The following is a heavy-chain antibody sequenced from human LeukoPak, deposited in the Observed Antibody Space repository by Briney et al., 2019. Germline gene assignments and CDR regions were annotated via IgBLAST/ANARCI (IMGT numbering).Heavy chain of an antibody. CDR2: INPNSGGT. D-gene: IGHD2-15*01. CDR1: GYTFTGHY. V-gene: IGHV1-2*02. Sequence: ASVKVSCKASGYTFTGHYMHWVRQAPGQGLEWMGWINPNSGGTNYAQKFQGRVTMTRDTSISTAYMELSRLRSDDTAVYYCARAVVVVVAAKGGNWFDPWGQGTLVTVSS. J-gene: IGHJ5*02. CDR3: ARAVVVVVAAKGGNWFDP.